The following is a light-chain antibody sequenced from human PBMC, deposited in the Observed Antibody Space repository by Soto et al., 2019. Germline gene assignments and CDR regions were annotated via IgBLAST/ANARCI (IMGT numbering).Light chain of an antibody. CDR1: SSNIGSNP. CDR2: SNN. J-gene: IGLJ2*01. V-gene: IGLV1-44*01. Sequence: QSVLTQPPSASGTPGPRVTISCSGRSSNIGSNPVNWYQQLPGTAPKLLIYSNNQRPSGVPDRYSGSKSGTSASLAISALQSEDEADYYCAAWDSSLNAHLLFGGGTKVTVL. CDR3: AAWDSSLNAHLL.